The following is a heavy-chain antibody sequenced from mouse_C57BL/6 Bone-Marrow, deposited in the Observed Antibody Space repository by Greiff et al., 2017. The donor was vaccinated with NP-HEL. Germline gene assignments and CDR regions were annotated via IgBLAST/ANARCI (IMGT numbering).Heavy chain of an antibody. CDR1: GYTFTSYW. D-gene: IGHD1-1*01. CDR2: IYPGSGST. J-gene: IGHJ1*03. CDR3: ARSSYGSSYWYFDV. V-gene: IGHV1-55*01. Sequence: QVQLQQPGAELVKPGASVKMSCKASGYTFTSYWITWVKQRPGQGLEWIGDIYPGSGSTNYNEKFQSKATLTVDKSSSTAYMQLSSLTSEDSAVYYGARSSYGSSYWYFDVWGTGTTVTVSS.